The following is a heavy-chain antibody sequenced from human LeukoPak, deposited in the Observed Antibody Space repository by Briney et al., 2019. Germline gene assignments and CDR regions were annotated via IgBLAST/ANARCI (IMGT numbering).Heavy chain of an antibody. CDR3: ARALRARITGTTASVYGMDV. CDR2: IYYSGST. Sequence: SETLSLTCTVSGGSISSYYWTWIRQPPGDGLEWIGYIYYSGSTNYHPSLKSRLTISVDTSKNQFSLKLSSVTAADTAVYYCARALRARITGTTASVYGMDVWGQGTTVTVSS. J-gene: IGHJ6*02. CDR1: GGSISSYY. D-gene: IGHD1-20*01. V-gene: IGHV4-59*01.